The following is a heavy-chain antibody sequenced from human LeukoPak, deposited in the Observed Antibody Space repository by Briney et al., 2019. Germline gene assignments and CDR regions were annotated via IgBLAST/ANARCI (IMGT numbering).Heavy chain of an antibody. D-gene: IGHD2-2*01. CDR2: IKSKTDDGTT. V-gene: IGHV3-15*01. J-gene: IGHJ4*02. Sequence: GGSLRLSCEASGFSFSYVWMTWVRQAPGKGLEWVGRIKSKTDDGTTDYAAAVKVRFTISRDDSKNTLYLQMNSRKTEDTAVYYCTTESTDSLYDYWGQGTLVTVSS. CDR1: GFSFSYVW. CDR3: TTESTDSLYDY.